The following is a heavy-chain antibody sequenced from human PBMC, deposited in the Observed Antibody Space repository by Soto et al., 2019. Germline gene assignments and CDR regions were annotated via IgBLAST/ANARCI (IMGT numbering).Heavy chain of an antibody. CDR1: GFTFSSYG. V-gene: IGHV3-30*18. CDR2: ISYDGSNK. Sequence: GGSLRLSCAASGFTFSSYGMHWVRQAPGKGLEWVAVISYDGSNKYYADSVKGRFTISRDNSKNTLFLQMNSLRAEDTAIYYCAKDPRRGIPAPASGIHWGLGTLVTVSS. CDR3: AKDPRRGIPAPASGIH. D-gene: IGHD6-13*01. J-gene: IGHJ4*02.